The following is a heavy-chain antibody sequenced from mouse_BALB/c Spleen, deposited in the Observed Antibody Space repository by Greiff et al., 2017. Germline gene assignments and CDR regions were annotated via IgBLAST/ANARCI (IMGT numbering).Heavy chain of an antibody. CDR2: ISSGGST. J-gene: IGHJ4*01. CDR3: ARGRDYGSSSYAMDY. Sequence: EVQVVESGGGLVKPGGSLKLSCAASGFTFSSYAMSWVRQTPEKRLEWVASISSGGSTYYPDSVKGRFTISRDNARNILYLQMSSLRSEDTAMYYCARGRDYGSSSYAMDYWGQGTSVTVSS. D-gene: IGHD1-1*01. V-gene: IGHV5-6-5*01. CDR1: GFTFSSYA.